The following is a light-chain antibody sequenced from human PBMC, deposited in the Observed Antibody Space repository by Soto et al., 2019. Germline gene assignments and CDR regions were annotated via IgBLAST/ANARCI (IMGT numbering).Light chain of an antibody. CDR2: AAS. J-gene: IGKJ1*01. CDR1: QDISTR. V-gene: IGKV1-12*01. Sequence: DIQLTQSPSSVSASVGVRVTITCRASQDISTRLAWYQQKPGTAPKLLIYAASTSGSGVPSRFSGSGSGTDFSLTVSSLQSEDFATYFCQQAHTFPWTFGQGTKVDIK. CDR3: QQAHTFPWT.